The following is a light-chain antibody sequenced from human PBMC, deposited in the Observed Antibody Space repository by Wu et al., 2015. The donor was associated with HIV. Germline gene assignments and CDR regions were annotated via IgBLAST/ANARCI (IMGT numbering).Light chain of an antibody. CDR1: QNVSSSY. CDR3: QQYGSSRT. J-gene: IGKJ1*01. CDR2: GAS. V-gene: IGKV3-20*01. Sequence: EIVLTQSPGTLSLSPGERATLSCRASQNVSSSYLAWYQQKPGQAPRLFIYGASSRATGIPDRFSGSGSGTDFTLTISRLEPEDFAVYYCQQYGSSRTFGQGTKVEIK.